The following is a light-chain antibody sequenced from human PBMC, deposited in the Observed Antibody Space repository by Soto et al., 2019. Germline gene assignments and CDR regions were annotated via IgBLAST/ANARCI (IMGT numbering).Light chain of an antibody. J-gene: IGLJ1*01. Sequence: QSVLTPPPSLSGAPGQRVTISCTGSSSDIGAGSEVHWYQQLPGTAPTLLIFGSTNRPSGVPDRFSGSKSATSASLAITGLQAEDEADYYCQSYDTSLSAYVFGSGTKVTL. CDR3: QSYDTSLSAYV. V-gene: IGLV1-40*01. CDR2: GST. CDR1: SSDIGAGSE.